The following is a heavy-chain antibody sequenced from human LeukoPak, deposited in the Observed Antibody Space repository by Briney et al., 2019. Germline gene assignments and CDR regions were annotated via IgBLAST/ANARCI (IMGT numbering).Heavy chain of an antibody. Sequence: GGSLRLSCAASGFTFSSYAMSWVRQAPGKGLEWVSAISGSGGSTYYADSVKGRFTVSRDNSKNTLHLQMNSLRVEDTATYYCGRGGWISAGRFDPWGQGTLVTVSA. CDR2: ISGSGGST. V-gene: IGHV3-23*01. J-gene: IGHJ5*02. CDR3: GRGGWISAGRFDP. CDR1: GFTFSSYA. D-gene: IGHD2-15*01.